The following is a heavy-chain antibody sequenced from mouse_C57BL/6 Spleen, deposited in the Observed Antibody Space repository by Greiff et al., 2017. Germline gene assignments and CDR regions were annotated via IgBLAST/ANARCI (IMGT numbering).Heavy chain of an antibody. Sequence: QVQLQQPGAELVRPGASVKLSCKASGYTFTSYWMHWVKQRPGQGLEWIGVIDPSDSYTNYNQKFKGKATLTVDPSSSTAYMQLSSLTSADSAVYYCAREITTVVATTEYFDVWGTGTTVTVSS. J-gene: IGHJ1*03. CDR2: IDPSDSYT. CDR3: AREITTVVATTEYFDV. D-gene: IGHD1-1*01. V-gene: IGHV1-59*01. CDR1: GYTFTSYW.